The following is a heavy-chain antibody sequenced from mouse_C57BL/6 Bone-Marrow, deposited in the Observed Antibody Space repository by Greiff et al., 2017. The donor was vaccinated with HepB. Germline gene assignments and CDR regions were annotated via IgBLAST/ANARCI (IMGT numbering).Heavy chain of an antibody. Sequence: EVHLVESGAELVKPGASVKLSCTASGFNIKDYYMHWVKQRTEQGLEWIGRIDPEDGETKYAPKFQGKATITADTSSNTAYLQLSSLTSEDTAVYYCARSHGSSSDYFDYWGQGTTLTVSS. CDR3: ARSHGSSSDYFDY. CDR1: GFNIKDYY. J-gene: IGHJ2*01. CDR2: IDPEDGET. V-gene: IGHV14-2*01. D-gene: IGHD1-1*01.